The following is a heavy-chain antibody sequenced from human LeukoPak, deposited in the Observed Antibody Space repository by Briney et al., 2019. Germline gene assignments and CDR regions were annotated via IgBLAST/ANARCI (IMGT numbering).Heavy chain of an antibody. CDR1: GFTFSNAW. V-gene: IGHV4-4*02. D-gene: IGHD3-3*01. CDR3: ARRAYDFWSGYEGSYYFDY. CDR2: IYHSGST. Sequence: GSLRLSCAASGFTFSNAWMSWVRQPPGKGLEWIGEIYHSGSTNYNPSLKSRVTISVDKSKNQFSLKLSSVTAADTAVYYCARRAYDFWSGYEGSYYFDYWGQGTLVTVSS. J-gene: IGHJ4*02.